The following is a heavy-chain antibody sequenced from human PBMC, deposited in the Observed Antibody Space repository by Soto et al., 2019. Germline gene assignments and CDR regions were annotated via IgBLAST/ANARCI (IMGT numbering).Heavy chain of an antibody. CDR2: IWYDGSNK. Sequence: QVQLVESGGGVVQPGRSLRLSCAASGFTFSSYGMHWVRQAPGKGLEWVAVIWYDGSNKYYADSVKGRFTISRDNSKNTLYLQMNSLRAEDTAVYYCARDFGGSYRPYSGMDVWGQGTTVTVSS. CDR3: ARDFGGSYRPYSGMDV. J-gene: IGHJ6*02. D-gene: IGHD1-26*01. V-gene: IGHV3-33*01. CDR1: GFTFSSYG.